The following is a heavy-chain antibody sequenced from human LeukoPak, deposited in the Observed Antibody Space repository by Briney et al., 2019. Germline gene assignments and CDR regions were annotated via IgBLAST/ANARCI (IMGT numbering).Heavy chain of an antibody. CDR1: GFIFDNYA. Sequence: PGRSLILSCAASGFIFDNYAMNWVRQAPGKGLEWVSSISGSGVHTYYADSVKGRFTISRDNSKNTLYLQMNSLSVDDTAIYYCAKVLYNYDFDYWGQGTLVTVSS. J-gene: IGHJ4*02. V-gene: IGHV3-23*01. D-gene: IGHD5-18*01. CDR3: AKVLYNYDFDY. CDR2: ISGSGVHT.